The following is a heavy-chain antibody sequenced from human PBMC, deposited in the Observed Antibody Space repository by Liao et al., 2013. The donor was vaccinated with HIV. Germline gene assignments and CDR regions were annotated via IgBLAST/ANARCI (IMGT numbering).Heavy chain of an antibody. J-gene: IGHJ4*02. CDR2: INHIGNT. CDR3: ARGYQHWASSGPFDF. D-gene: IGHD7-27*01. Sequence: QVQLQQWGAGLLKPSETLSLTCGVFGGSFSSSYWSWIRQTPGKGLEWIGEINHIGNTNYNPSLKSRVTMLVDTSKNQFSLKLSSVTAADTAIYYCARGYQHWASSGPFDFWGQGNLVTVSS. V-gene: IGHV4-34*01. CDR1: GGSFSSSY.